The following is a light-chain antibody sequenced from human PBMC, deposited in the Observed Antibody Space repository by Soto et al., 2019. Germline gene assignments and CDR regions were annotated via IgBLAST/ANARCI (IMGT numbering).Light chain of an antibody. V-gene: IGLV2-8*01. CDR1: SSDVGGYDS. J-gene: IGLJ3*02. Sequence: QSALTQPPSASGSPGQSVTISCTGTSSDVGGYDSVSWYQQHPGKAPKLIIYEVTKWPSGVPDRFSGSKSGNTASLTVSGLQAEDEADYYCSSHAGIINVVFGGGTKVTVL. CDR3: SSHAGIINVV. CDR2: EVT.